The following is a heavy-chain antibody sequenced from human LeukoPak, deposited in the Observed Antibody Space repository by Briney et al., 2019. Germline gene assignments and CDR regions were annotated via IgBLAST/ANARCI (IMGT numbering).Heavy chain of an antibody. CDR1: GFTFSSYW. J-gene: IGHJ4*02. CDR2: IKTDGSIT. V-gene: IGHV3-74*01. CDR3: ARDGDAPMTDFDY. D-gene: IGHD2-21*02. Sequence: PGGSLRLSCAASGFTFSSYWMCWVRQDPGKGLAWVSCIKTDGSITAYAGSVKGRFTISRDNAKNTLYLQMNSLRADDTAVNYCARDGDAPMTDFDYWGQGTLVTVSS.